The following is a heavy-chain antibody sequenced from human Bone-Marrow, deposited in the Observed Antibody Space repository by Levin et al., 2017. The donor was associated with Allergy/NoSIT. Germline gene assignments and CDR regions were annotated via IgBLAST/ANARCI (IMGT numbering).Heavy chain of an antibody. CDR1: GFTFSSYG. Sequence: LSLTCAASGFTFSSYGMHWVRQAPGKGLEWVAVISYDGSNKYYADSVKGRFTISRDNSKNTLYLQMNSLRAEDTAVYYCAKDQYYYDSSGYYPGDYWGQGTLVTVSS. J-gene: IGHJ4*02. D-gene: IGHD3-22*01. CDR2: ISYDGSNK. CDR3: AKDQYYYDSSGYYPGDY. V-gene: IGHV3-30*18.